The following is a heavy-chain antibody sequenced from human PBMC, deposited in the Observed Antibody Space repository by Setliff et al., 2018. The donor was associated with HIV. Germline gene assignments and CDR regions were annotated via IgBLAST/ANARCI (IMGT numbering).Heavy chain of an antibody. CDR3: ARGGPLRFLEWLLSFFDY. CDR1: GYTFTGYY. V-gene: IGHV1-2*02. J-gene: IGHJ4*02. Sequence: ASVKVSCKASGYTFTGYYIHWIRQAPGRGLQWLGWINPDSGGINFAQKFQGRVTMTRVTSISTAYMELSGLRSDDTAVYYCARGGPLRFLEWLLSFFDYWGQGTLVTVSS. CDR2: INPDSGGI. D-gene: IGHD3-3*01.